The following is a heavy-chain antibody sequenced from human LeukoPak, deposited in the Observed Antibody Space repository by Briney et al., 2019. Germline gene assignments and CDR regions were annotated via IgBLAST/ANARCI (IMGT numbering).Heavy chain of an antibody. V-gene: IGHV1-8*03. D-gene: IGHD1-26*01. CDR3: ATRVGPSEFDY. J-gene: IGHJ4*02. CDR1: GYTFINYD. Sequence: ASVKVSCKASGYTFINYDINWVRQATGQGLEWMGWMNPHTANTGYAQKFQGRVTITWNTPISTVYMELSSLRSEDTAVYYCATRVGPSEFDYWGQGTLVTVSS. CDR2: MNPHTANT.